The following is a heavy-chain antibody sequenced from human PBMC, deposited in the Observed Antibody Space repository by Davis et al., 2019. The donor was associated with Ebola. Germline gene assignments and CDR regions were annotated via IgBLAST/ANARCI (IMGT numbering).Heavy chain of an antibody. V-gene: IGHV1-69*13. CDR1: GGTFSSYT. Sequence: AASVKVSCKASGGTFSSYTISWVRQAPGQGLEWMGGIIPIFGTANYAQKFQGRVTITADEFTSTAYMELSSLRSEDTAVYYCARGDFWSGFYYFDYWGQGTLVTVSS. J-gene: IGHJ4*02. CDR2: IIPIFGTA. CDR3: ARGDFWSGFYYFDY. D-gene: IGHD3-3*01.